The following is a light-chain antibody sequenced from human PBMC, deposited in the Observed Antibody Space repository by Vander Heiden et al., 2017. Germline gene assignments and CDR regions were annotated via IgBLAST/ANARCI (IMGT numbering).Light chain of an antibody. Sequence: DIQMTQSPSFVSASVGDRVTISCRASQYSSSWLAWYQQKPGEAPKLLISDASRLQDEGPPRFSGSGSGTEFTLTISSLQPEDSASYYCQQTENFPVAFGQGTKVEVK. CDR2: DAS. CDR1: QYSSSW. J-gene: IGKJ1*01. V-gene: IGKV1-12*01. CDR3: QQTENFPVA.